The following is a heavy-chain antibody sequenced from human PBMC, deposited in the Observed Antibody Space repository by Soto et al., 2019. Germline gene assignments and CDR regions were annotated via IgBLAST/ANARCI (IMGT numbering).Heavy chain of an antibody. J-gene: IGHJ4*02. D-gene: IGHD4-17*01. CDR1: GFTFSSSG. CDR2: IWYDGSNK. Sequence: QVQLVESGGGVVQPGGSLRLSCTASGFTFSSSGMNWVCQAPGKGLEWVAVIWYDGSNKYYTDSVKGRFTISRDNSKNTLYLQMTSLRADDRAVYYCVRENGDYVNDYWGQGTLVTVSS. V-gene: IGHV3-33*01. CDR3: VRENGDYVNDY.